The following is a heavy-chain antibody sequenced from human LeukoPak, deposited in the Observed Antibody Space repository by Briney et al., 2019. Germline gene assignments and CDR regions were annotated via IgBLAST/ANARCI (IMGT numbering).Heavy chain of an antibody. CDR3: ARTTVTSGPYWYFDL. J-gene: IGHJ2*01. V-gene: IGHV3-13*01. CDR2: IDIAGDT. D-gene: IGHD4-17*01. CDR1: EFTLVNYD. Sequence: GGSRRLSCAASEFTLVNYDMHWFRQVKGEGLEWFSVIDIAGDTYYPGSVRGRFTISRENAENSLYLQMNSLRAGDTGVYYCARTTVTSGPYWYFDLWGRGTLVTVS.